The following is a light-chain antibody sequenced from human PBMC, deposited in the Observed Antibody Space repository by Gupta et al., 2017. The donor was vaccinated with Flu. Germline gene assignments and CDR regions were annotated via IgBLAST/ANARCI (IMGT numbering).Light chain of an antibody. CDR1: QSVSSRY. CDR2: DAS. Sequence: NVLTQSPATLSLSPGDGATLSCGASQSVSSRYVAWYQQKPGLAPRLLIYDASSRATGIPDRFSGSGSGTDFTLTISRLEPEDFAVYYCQQYGSSLITFGQGTRLEIK. CDR3: QQYGSSLIT. J-gene: IGKJ5*01. V-gene: IGKV3D-20*01.